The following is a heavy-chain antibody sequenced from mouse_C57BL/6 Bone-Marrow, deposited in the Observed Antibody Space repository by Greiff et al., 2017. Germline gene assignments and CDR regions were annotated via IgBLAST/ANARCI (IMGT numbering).Heavy chain of an antibody. J-gene: IGHJ2*01. CDR1: GFTFNGDC. D-gene: IGHD2-1*01. V-gene: IGHV14-4*01. Sequence: DVQLQQSGAELVRPGASVKLSCTASGFTFNGDCMPWVKQRPEQGLEWIGWIDPENGDTEYAAKFQGKATITADTSSNTAYLQLSSLTSEDTAVYYCTTLSTFAKFDYWGQGTTLTVSS. CDR2: IDPENGDT. CDR3: TTLSTFAKFDY.